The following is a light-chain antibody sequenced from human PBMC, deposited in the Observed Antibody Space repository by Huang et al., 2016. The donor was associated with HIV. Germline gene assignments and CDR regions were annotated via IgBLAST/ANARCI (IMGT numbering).Light chain of an antibody. Sequence: IVLTQSPGTLSLSPGERATLSCRARQSVSSSYLAWYQQKPGQAPRLLIYGASSRASGIPDRFSGSGSGTDFNLTISRLEPEDFAVYYCQQYGSSPPNTFGQGTKLEIK. V-gene: IGKV3-20*01. CDR3: QQYGSSPPNT. CDR1: QSVSSSY. CDR2: GAS. J-gene: IGKJ2*01.